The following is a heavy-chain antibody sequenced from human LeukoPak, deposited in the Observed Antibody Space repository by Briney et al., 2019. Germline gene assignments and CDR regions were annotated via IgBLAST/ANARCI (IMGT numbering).Heavy chain of an antibody. Sequence: ASVKVSCTASGYTFTEYYMHWVRQAPGQGLEWMGWINPNSSGTNSAKTSQGRATMTRDTSISTAYMELSRLRSDDTAVYYCARDLIGPNYYDSSGYSRGLSSNRTNWFDPWGQGTLVTVSS. CDR2: INPNSSGT. CDR3: ARDLIGPNYYDSSGYSRGLSSNRTNWFDP. J-gene: IGHJ5*02. V-gene: IGHV1-2*02. D-gene: IGHD3-22*01. CDR1: GYTFTEYY.